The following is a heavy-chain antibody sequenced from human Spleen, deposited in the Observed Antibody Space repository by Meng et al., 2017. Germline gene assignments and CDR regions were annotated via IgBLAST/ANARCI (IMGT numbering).Heavy chain of an antibody. D-gene: IGHD3-22*01. J-gene: IGHJ4*02. CDR1: GFTFSNYE. CDR2: ISGAGGDVV. V-gene: IGHV3-48*03. CDR3: ARDLYYDSSGYFDY. Sequence: GESLKISCSASGFTFSNYEMNWVRQAPGKGLEWLSYISGAGGDVVYYADSVKGRFTISRDNAKNSLYLQMNSLRAEDTAVYYCARDLYYDSSGYFDYWGQGTLVTVSS.